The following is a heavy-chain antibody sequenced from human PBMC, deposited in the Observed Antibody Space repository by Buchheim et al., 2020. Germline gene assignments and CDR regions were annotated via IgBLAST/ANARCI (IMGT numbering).Heavy chain of an antibody. CDR1: GFTFSSYA. Sequence: QVQLVESGGGVVQPGRSLRLSCAASGFTFSSYAMHWVRQAPGKGLEGVAVISYDGSNKYYADSVKGRFTISRDNSKNTLYLQMNSLRAEDTAVYYCARDSSSYYDFWSGYISPPGYGMDVWGQGTT. D-gene: IGHD3-3*01. CDR3: ARDSSSYYDFWSGYISPPGYGMDV. CDR2: ISYDGSNK. J-gene: IGHJ6*02. V-gene: IGHV3-30*04.